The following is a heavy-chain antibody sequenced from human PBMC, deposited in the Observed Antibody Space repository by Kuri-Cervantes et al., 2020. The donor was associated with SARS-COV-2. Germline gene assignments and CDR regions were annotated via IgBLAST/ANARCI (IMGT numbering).Heavy chain of an antibody. D-gene: IGHD2/OR15-2a*01. CDR1: GFNVSSTY. J-gene: IGHJ6*02. CDR3: ASDSASQFLDYFYAMDV. Sequence: LSLTCAASGFNVSSTYMSWVRQAPGKGLEWVSIIFSDGITHYADFVKGRFTVSRDISKNTLYLQINSLRGEDTAVYYCASDSASQFLDYFYAMDVWGHGTTVTVSS. V-gene: IGHV3-66*01. CDR2: IFSDGIT.